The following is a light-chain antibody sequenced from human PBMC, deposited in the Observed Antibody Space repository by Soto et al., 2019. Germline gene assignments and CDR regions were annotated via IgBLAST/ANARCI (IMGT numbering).Light chain of an antibody. CDR3: QQYHIMLS. J-gene: IGKJ4*01. CDR2: DAS. Sequence: DIQMTQSPSSLSASEGDRVTITCQSSHDVSRNLNWFQQKPGAAPQLLIYDASNLERGVQSRFSGSGSGTDFTLTLSSLQPEDVATYYWQQYHIMLSFGGGTEVEIK. V-gene: IGKV1-33*01. CDR1: HDVSRN.